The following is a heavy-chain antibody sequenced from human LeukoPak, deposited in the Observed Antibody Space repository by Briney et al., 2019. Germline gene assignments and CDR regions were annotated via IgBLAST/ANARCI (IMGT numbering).Heavy chain of an antibody. V-gene: IGHV3-53*01. CDR2: IYSGGSA. D-gene: IGHD3-22*01. CDR1: GFTANNNY. Sequence: GGSLRLSCAASGFTANNNYMSWVRQAPGKSLQWVSLIYSGGSAYYEDSVKGRFTISRDSSKNMVFLQMNSLRAEDTAVYYCAKSVLRPNHYDISGFYYNYFDSWGQGALVTVSA. CDR3: AKSVLRPNHYDISGFYYNYFDS. J-gene: IGHJ5*01.